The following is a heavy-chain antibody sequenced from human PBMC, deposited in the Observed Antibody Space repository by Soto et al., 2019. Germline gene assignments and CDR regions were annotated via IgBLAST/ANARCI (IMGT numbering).Heavy chain of an antibody. CDR1: GFTFSSYA. V-gene: IGHV3-23*01. J-gene: IGHJ6*02. CDR2: ISGSGGST. D-gene: IGHD3-16*01. CDR3: XXXXXXVNYVGWSCPFLRHGMYV. Sequence: PGGSLRLSCAASGFTFSSYAMSWVRQAPGKGLEWVSAISGSGGSTYYADSVKGRFTISRDNSKNTLYLQMNSLRAEDTAVYYCXXXXXXVNYVGWSCPFLRHGMYVCGQGTTVTVSS.